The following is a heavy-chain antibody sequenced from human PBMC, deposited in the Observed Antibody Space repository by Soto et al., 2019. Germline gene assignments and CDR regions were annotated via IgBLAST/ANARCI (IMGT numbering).Heavy chain of an antibody. V-gene: IGHV3-11*01. CDR2: ISSSGSTI. CDR1: GFTFSDYY. D-gene: IGHD3-3*01. J-gene: IGHJ4*02. CDR3: ARIPDYDFWSGSGSGYYFAY. Sequence: QVQLVESGGGLVKPGGSLRLSCAASGFTFSDYYMSWIRQAPGKGLEWVSYISSSGSTIYYADSVKGRFTISRDNAKNSLYLQMNSLRAEDTAVYYCARIPDYDFWSGSGSGYYFAYWGQGTLVTVSS.